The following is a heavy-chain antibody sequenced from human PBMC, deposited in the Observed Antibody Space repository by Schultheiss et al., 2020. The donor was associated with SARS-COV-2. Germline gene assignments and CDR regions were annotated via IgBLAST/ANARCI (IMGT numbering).Heavy chain of an antibody. CDR3: ARGGTAYYYGSGSYYNNWFDP. Sequence: SETLSLTCAVSGYSISSSNWWSWVRQPPGKGLEWIGSIYYSGSTYYNPSLKSRVTISVDTSKNQFSLKLSSVTAADTAVYYCARGGTAYYYGSGSYYNNWFDPWGQGTLVTVSS. J-gene: IGHJ5*02. V-gene: IGHV4-4*02. CDR2: IYYSGST. D-gene: IGHD3-10*01. CDR1: GYSISSSNW.